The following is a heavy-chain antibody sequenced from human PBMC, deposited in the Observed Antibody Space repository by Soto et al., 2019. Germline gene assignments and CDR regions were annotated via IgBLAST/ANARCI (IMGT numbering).Heavy chain of an antibody. V-gene: IGHV3-23*01. CDR1: GFTLSYYG. J-gene: IGHJ4*02. Sequence: GGSLRLSCAASGFTLSYYGMSWVRQAPGKGLEWVSAVSPNGQGIYYADSVRGRFTISRDISKNTVFLHMDSLRAEDTAVYYCEKDREYPRDYFHYWGQGTLVTVS. CDR3: EKDREYPRDYFHY. CDR2: VSPNGQGI. D-gene: IGHD6-6*01.